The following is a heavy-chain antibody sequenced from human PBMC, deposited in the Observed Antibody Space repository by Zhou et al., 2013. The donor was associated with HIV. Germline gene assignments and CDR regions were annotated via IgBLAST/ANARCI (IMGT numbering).Heavy chain of an antibody. D-gene: IGHD3-10*01. CDR2: IIPSSGDT. V-gene: IGHV1-2*02. CDR3: ARIRRRISIGEFNPLEFDY. Sequence: QGHLVQSGPEVKSPGASVKVSCKASGYSFSAYYMHWVRQAPGQGLEYLGWIIPSSGDTRYAQNFQGRVTMTRDTSINTVYMELTRVKSDDTAVYYCARIRRRISIGEFNPLEFDYWGQGTLVTVSS. CDR1: GYSFSAYY. J-gene: IGHJ4*02.